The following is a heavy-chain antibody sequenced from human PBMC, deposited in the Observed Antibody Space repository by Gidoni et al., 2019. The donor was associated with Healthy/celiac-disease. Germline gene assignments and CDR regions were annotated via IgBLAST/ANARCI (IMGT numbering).Heavy chain of an antibody. CDR2: TNHSGST. Sequence: QVQLQQWGAGLLKPSETLSLTSAVYGGSFRVSYWSWLRQPPGKGLEWIGETNHSGSTNYNPSLKSRVTISVDTSKNQFSLKLSSVTAADTAVYYCARSYRWDIVVVPAAMVPEDVWGQGTTVTVSS. D-gene: IGHD2-2*01. CDR3: ARSYRWDIVVVPAAMVPEDV. CDR1: GGSFRVSY. J-gene: IGHJ6*02. V-gene: IGHV4-34*01.